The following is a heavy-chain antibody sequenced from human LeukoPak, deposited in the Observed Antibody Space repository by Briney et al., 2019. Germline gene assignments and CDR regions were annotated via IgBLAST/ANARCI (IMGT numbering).Heavy chain of an antibody. CDR1: GSTFSSYA. Sequence: SVKVSCKSSGSTFSSYAISWVRQAPGQGLGWMGGIIPISATPTYAQNFRDRITITADESTSTTYMHLSSLRFDDTAVYYCASRGEQWQPEGPRFDFWGQGTLVTVSS. D-gene: IGHD6-19*01. CDR3: ASRGEQWQPEGPRFDF. V-gene: IGHV1-69*01. J-gene: IGHJ4*01. CDR2: IIPISATP.